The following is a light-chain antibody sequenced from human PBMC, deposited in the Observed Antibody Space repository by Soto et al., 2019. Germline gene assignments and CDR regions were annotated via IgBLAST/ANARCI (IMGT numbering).Light chain of an antibody. CDR2: GAS. CDR1: QSISSN. V-gene: IGKV3-15*01. CDR3: QQYNNWPFT. J-gene: IGKJ3*01. Sequence: EIVMTQSPATLSVSPGERATLSCRARQSISSNLAWYQHKPGQAPRLLIYGASTRATGIPATFSGSGSGTEFTLTISSLQSEDFAVYNCQQYNNWPFTFGPGTKVDIK.